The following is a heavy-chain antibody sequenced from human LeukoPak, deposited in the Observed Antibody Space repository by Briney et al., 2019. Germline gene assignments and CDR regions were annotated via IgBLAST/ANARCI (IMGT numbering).Heavy chain of an antibody. V-gene: IGHV3-23*01. CDR1: GFTFDDYA. CDR3: AKDPRYYGSGSYSDY. D-gene: IGHD3-10*01. Sequence: GGSLRLSCAASGFTFDDYAMHWVRQAPGKGLEWVSGISWNSGSTYYADSVKGRFTISRDNSKNTLYLQMNSLRAEDTAVYYCAKDPRYYGSGSYSDYWGQGTLVTVSS. J-gene: IGHJ4*02. CDR2: ISWNSGST.